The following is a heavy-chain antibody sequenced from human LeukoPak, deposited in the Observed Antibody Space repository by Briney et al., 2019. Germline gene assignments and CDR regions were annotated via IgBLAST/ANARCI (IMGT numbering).Heavy chain of an antibody. D-gene: IGHD3-3*01. V-gene: IGHV1-69*13. CDR2: IIPIFGTA. Sequence: GASVKVSCKASGGTFSSYAISWVRQAPGQGLEWMGGIIPIFGTANYAQKFQGRVTITADESTSTASMELSSLRSDDTAVYYCARELGSHYDFWSGYYTGYYFDYWGQGTLVTVSS. J-gene: IGHJ4*02. CDR1: GGTFSSYA. CDR3: ARELGSHYDFWSGYYTGYYFDY.